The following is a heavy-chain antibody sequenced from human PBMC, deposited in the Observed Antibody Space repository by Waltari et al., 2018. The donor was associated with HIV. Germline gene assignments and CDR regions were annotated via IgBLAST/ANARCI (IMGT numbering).Heavy chain of an antibody. CDR3: ARLFYYDTTGYINNAFDI. CDR1: GYTFTNYW. D-gene: IGHD3-22*01. Sequence: AEVRKSGESLKISCKASGYTFTNYWIAWVRQMSGEGLAWMGIIYPFDSDTRYNPSFEGQITISIDKSLASAYLEWSNLNASDAAIYYCARLFYYDTTGYINNAFDIWGQGTVVTVS. V-gene: IGHV5-51*03. CDR2: IYPFDSDT. J-gene: IGHJ3*02.